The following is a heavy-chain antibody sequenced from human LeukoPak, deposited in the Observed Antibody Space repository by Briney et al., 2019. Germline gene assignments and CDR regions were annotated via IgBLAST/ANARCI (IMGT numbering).Heavy chain of an antibody. Sequence: PSETLSLTCTVSGGSISSSSYYWGWIRQPPGKGLEWIGSIYYSGSTYYNPSLKSRVTISVDTSKNQFSLKLTSVTATDTAVYYCARDWMSRPFYSFASGSSRGHFDLWGRGTLVTVSS. D-gene: IGHD3-10*01. V-gene: IGHV4-39*07. CDR3: ARDWMSRPFYSFASGSSRGHFDL. CDR1: GGSISSSSYY. CDR2: IYYSGST. J-gene: IGHJ2*01.